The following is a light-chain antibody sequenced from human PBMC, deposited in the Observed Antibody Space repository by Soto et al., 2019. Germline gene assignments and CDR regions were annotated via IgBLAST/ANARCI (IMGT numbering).Light chain of an antibody. CDR2: KTS. CDR3: QHYDTYSP. Sequence: DIQMTQSPSTLSASVGDSVTITCRASQAISSRLAWYQQKPGKAPELLIYKTSTLEGGVPSRFGGSGSGTEFTLTISSLQPDDLAIYYCQHYDTYSPFGGGTKVEIK. CDR1: QAISSR. V-gene: IGKV1-5*03. J-gene: IGKJ4*02.